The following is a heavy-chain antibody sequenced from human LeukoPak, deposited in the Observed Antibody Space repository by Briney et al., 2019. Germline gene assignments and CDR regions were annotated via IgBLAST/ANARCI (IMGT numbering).Heavy chain of an antibody. CDR1: GFIFTDHW. Sequence: GGSLRLSCVASGFIFTDHWMSWVRQAPGKGLAWVANIKEDESAKFYADSVRGRFTISRDNAKNSVYLEMNNLRVEDTAVYYCARAVDVADYWGRGTLVTVSS. J-gene: IGHJ4*02. CDR3: ARAVDVADY. V-gene: IGHV3-7*01. CDR2: IKEDESAK. D-gene: IGHD3-16*01.